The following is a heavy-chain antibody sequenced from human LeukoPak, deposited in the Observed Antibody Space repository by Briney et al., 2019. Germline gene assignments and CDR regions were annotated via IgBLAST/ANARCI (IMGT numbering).Heavy chain of an antibody. V-gene: IGHV3-48*03. CDR3: ARDRIVRGVISTDY. CDR1: GFTLSSYE. J-gene: IGHJ4*02. CDR2: ISSSGSTM. D-gene: IGHD3-10*02. Sequence: GGSLRLSCAASGFTLSSYEMNWVRQAPGKGREWVSYISSSGSTMYYSDSVEGRFTISRDNTKNSLYLQMNSLRAEDTAFYYCARDRIVRGVISTDYWGREPWSPSPQ.